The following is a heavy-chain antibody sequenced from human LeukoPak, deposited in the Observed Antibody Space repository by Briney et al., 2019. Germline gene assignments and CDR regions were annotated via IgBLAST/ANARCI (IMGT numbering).Heavy chain of an antibody. V-gene: IGHV3-23*01. J-gene: IGHJ4*02. CDR3: AKATHKSRYLLDY. D-gene: IGHD2-2*01. CDR1: GFTFISYA. CDR2: ISGSGGST. Sequence: GGSLRLACAASGFTFISYAMSWVRQAPGKGLEWVSAISGSGGSTYYADSVKGRFTISRDNSKNTLYLQMNSLRAEDTAVYYCAKATHKSRYLLDYWGQGPLVTVYS.